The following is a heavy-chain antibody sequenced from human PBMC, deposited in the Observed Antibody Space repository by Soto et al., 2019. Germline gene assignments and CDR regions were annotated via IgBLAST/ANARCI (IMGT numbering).Heavy chain of an antibody. V-gene: IGHV3-9*01. CDR2: ISWQSGSI. J-gene: IGHJ4*02. Sequence: EVQLVESGGGLAQRGRSLRLSCAGSGFIFDDYAMHWVRQAPGKGLEWVSGISWQSGSIRYADSVKGRFTISRDNAKNSLYLQMNSLRVEDTALYYCAKDMFSSSSAATFDYWGQGILVTVSS. CDR3: AKDMFSSSSAATFDY. D-gene: IGHD6-6*01. CDR1: GFIFDDYA.